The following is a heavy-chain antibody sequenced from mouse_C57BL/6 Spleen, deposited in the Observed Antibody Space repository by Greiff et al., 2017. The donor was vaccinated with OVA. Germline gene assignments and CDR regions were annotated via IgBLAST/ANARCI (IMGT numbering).Heavy chain of an antibody. Sequence: QVQLQQPGTELVKPGASVKLSCKASGYTFTSYWMHWVKQRPGQGLEWIGNINPSNGGTNYNEKFKSKATLTVDKSSSTAYMQLSSLTSEDSAVYYCARPPFYYGSSSYYFDYWGQGTTLTVSS. V-gene: IGHV1-53*01. CDR2: INPSNGGT. J-gene: IGHJ2*01. CDR3: ARPPFYYGSSSYYFDY. D-gene: IGHD1-1*01. CDR1: GYTFTSYW.